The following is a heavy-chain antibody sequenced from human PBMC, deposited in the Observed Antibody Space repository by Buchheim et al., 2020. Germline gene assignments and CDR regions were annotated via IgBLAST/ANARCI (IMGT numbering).Heavy chain of an antibody. D-gene: IGHD3-16*02. V-gene: IGHV3-15*01. CDR2: IKSKTDGGTT. CDR3: AKEASIGGMDV. J-gene: IGHJ6*02. CDR1: GFTFSNAW. Sequence: EVQLVESGGGLVKPGGSLKLSCAASGFTFSNAWMSWVRQAPGKGLEWVGRIKSKTDGGTTDYAAPVKGRFTISRDDSKNTLYLQMNSLRAEDTALYYCAKEASIGGMDVWGQGTT.